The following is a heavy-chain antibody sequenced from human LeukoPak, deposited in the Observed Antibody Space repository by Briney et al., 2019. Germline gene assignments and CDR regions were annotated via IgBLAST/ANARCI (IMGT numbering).Heavy chain of an antibody. D-gene: IGHD3-22*01. Sequence: PSETLSLTCAVYGGSFSGHYWSWIRQPPGKGLEWIGEINHSGSTNYNPSLKSRVTISVDTSKNQFSLKLSSVTAADAAVYYCARPQKYYYDSSGYYGRRAFDIWGQGTMVTVSS. CDR2: INHSGST. CDR3: ARPQKYYYDSSGYYGRRAFDI. CDR1: GGSFSGHY. V-gene: IGHV4-34*01. J-gene: IGHJ3*02.